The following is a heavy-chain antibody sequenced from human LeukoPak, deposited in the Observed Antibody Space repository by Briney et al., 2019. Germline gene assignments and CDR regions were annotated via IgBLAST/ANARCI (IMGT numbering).Heavy chain of an antibody. CDR2: IYYSGST. V-gene: IGHV4-31*03. Sequence: SETLSLTCTVSGGSISSGGYYWSWIRQHPGKGLEWIGYIYYSGSTYYNPSLKSRVTISVDTSKNQFSLKLSSVTAADTAVYFRARNRITIAAAGFHQGESSYMNVGCKGTTVHVSS. J-gene: IGHJ6*03. D-gene: IGHD6-13*01. CDR3: ARNRITIAAAGFHQGESSYMNV. CDR1: GGSISSGGYY.